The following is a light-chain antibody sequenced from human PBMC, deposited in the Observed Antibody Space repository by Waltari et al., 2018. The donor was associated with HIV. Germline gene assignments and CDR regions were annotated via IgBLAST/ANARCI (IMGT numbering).Light chain of an antibody. CDR1: GGLSSYA. J-gene: IGLJ3*02. Sequence: QLVLTQSPSASAFLGASVKITCTLNGGLSSYAIACPQHQPEKGPRYLMKLKSDGSHNREDEIPDRFSASNSGADHHLTISSLQSEDEGYYYCQTWDTGPVFGGGTKLTVL. V-gene: IGLV4-69*01. CDR2: LKSDGSH. CDR3: QTWDTGPV.